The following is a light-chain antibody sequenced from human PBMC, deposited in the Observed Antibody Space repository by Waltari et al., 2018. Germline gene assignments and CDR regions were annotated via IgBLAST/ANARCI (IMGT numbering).Light chain of an antibody. CDR3: CSYGGSYTWV. CDR1: NSDVGAYNL. Sequence: QSALTQPASVSGSPGQAINISCTGTNSDVGAYNLVSLSQHYPGRAPRLMIYEARNRPSGVSNRFSASKSGNPASLTISGLQADDEADYYCCSYGGSYTWVFGGGTKVTVL. CDR2: EAR. J-gene: IGLJ3*02. V-gene: IGLV2-23*01.